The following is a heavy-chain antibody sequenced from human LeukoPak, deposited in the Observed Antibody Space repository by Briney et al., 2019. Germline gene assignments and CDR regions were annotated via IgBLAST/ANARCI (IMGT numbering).Heavy chain of an antibody. V-gene: IGHV4-59*08. CDR2: IYYSGST. D-gene: IGHD3-16*01. J-gene: IGHJ6*03. Sequence: SETLSLTCTVSGGSISSYYWSWIRQPPGKGLEWIGYIYYSGSTNYNPSLKSRVTISVDTSKNQFSLKLSSVTAADTAVYYCARVAYVLRYYYYMDVWGKGTTVTISS. CDR1: GGSISSYY. CDR3: ARVAYVLRYYYYMDV.